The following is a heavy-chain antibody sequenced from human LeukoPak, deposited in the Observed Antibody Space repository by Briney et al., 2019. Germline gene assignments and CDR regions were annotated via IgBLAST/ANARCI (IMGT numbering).Heavy chain of an antibody. Sequence: SETLSLTCTVSGGSISSATYYWSWIRQPAGKGLEWIGRIYTSGSTNYNPSLKSRVTISVDTSKNQFSLKLSSVTAADTAVYYCARDSAGITMVRGLFDPWGQGTLVTVSS. CDR2: IYTSGST. J-gene: IGHJ5*02. V-gene: IGHV4-61*02. D-gene: IGHD3-10*01. CDR3: ARDSAGITMVRGLFDP. CDR1: GGSISSATYY.